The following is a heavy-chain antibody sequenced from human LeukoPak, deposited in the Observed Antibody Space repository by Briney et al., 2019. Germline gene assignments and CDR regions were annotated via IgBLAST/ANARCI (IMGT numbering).Heavy chain of an antibody. V-gene: IGHV3-23*01. CDR1: GFTFTNYA. D-gene: IGHD2-21*02. Sequence: GGSLRLSCVVSGFTFTNYAMGWVRQAPGKGLEWLSFISGSSGTIYYADSAEGRFTVSRDNYRNTLYLQMNCLRADDTALYYCAREVVTAATFDYWGQGTLVAVAS. CDR3: AREVVTAATFDY. CDR2: ISGSSGTI. J-gene: IGHJ4*02.